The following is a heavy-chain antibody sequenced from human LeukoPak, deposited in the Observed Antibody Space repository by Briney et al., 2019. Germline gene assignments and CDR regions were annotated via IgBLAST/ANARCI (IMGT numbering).Heavy chain of an antibody. CDR2: IYYSGST. Sequence: SETLSLTCTVSGGSISSGGYYWSWIRQHPGEGLEWIGYIYYSGSTYYNPSLKSRVTISVDTSKNQFSLKLSSVTAADTAVYYCARDGSMAAGNSYYGMDVWGQGTTVTVSS. J-gene: IGHJ6*02. V-gene: IGHV4-31*03. D-gene: IGHD6-13*01. CDR3: ARDGSMAAGNSYYGMDV. CDR1: GGSISSGGYY.